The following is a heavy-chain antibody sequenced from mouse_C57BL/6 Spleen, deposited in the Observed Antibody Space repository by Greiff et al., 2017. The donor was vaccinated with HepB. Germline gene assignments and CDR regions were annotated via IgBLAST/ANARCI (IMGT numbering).Heavy chain of an antibody. J-gene: IGHJ2*01. CDR3: ATDYYGSSYSFDY. Sequence: EVQLQQSGPELVKPGASVKMSCKASGYTFTDYNMHWVKQSHGKSLEWIGYINPNNGGTSYNQKFKGKATLTVNKSSSTAYMELRSLTSEYSAVYYCATDYYGSSYSFDYWGQGTTLTVSS. D-gene: IGHD1-1*01. CDR1: GYTFTDYN. CDR2: INPNNGGT. V-gene: IGHV1-22*01.